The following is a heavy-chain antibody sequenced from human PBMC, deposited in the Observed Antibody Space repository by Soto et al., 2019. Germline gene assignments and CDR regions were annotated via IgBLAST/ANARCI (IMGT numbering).Heavy chain of an antibody. Sequence: QITLEESGPSLVRPTQTLTLTCSFSGFSISDSRVGVSWIRQPPGKALKWLAFTYWDDDHRFNPSLRSRLTVAKDAAKSQVLLLMTNMDPVDTATYFCAHRRGGYNWDDGYFDYWGQGILVTVSS. CDR2: TYWDDDH. V-gene: IGHV2-5*02. CDR3: AHRRGGYNWDDGYFDY. D-gene: IGHD1-20*01. CDR1: GFSISDSRVG. J-gene: IGHJ4*02.